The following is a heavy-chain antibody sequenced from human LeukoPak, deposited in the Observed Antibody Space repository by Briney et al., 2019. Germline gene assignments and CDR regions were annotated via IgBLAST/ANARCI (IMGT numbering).Heavy chain of an antibody. J-gene: IGHJ4*02. D-gene: IGHD3-10*01. CDR2: VFYSGST. Sequence: SETLCLTCTVSGASIRSSSYYWGWIRQPPGRGLEWIGSVFYSGSTYYNPSIKSRVTISVDTSKKQFSLRLRSVTAADTAVYYCASTLTYYYGSGSYYIDCWGQGTLVTVSS. CDR1: GASIRSSSYY. CDR3: ASTLTYYYGSGSYYIDC. V-gene: IGHV4-39*01.